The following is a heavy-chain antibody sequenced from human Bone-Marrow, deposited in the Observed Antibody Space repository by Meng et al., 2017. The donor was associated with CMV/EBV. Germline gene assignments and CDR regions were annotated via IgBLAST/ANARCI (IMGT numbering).Heavy chain of an antibody. CDR1: GFTFSTYW. D-gene: IGHD1-26*01. V-gene: IGHV3-7*01. CDR3: TRDDRWALDF. CDR2: IKQDGSKK. J-gene: IGHJ4*02. Sequence: GESLKISCAASGFTFSTYWMSWARQAPGKGLEWVANIKQDGSKKYYVDSVRGRFTISRDNAGNSLYLEMKSLRVEDAAVYYCTRDDRWALDFWGQGTLVTVSS.